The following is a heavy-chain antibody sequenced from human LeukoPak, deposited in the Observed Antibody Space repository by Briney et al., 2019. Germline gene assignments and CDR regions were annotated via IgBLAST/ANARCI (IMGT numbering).Heavy chain of an antibody. CDR2: IYSGGTT. D-gene: IGHD6-19*01. CDR3: ASPAVADGRRYFDY. J-gene: IGHJ4*02. V-gene: IGHV3-53*01. Sequence: GGSLRLSCAASGFTVSSNYMSWVRQAPGKGLERVSVIYSGGTTYYADSVKGRFTISRDNSKNTLYLQMNSLRAEDTAVYYCASPAVADGRRYFDYWGQGTLVTVSS. CDR1: GFTVSSNY.